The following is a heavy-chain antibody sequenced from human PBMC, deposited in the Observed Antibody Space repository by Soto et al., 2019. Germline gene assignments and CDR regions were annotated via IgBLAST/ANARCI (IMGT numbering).Heavy chain of an antibody. J-gene: IGHJ4*02. D-gene: IGHD3-10*01. V-gene: IGHV1-18*01. CDR2: ISAYNGNT. CDR1: GYTFTSYG. CDR3: ARDRITMVRGVQRKYDY. Sequence: QVQLVQSGAEVKKPGASVKVSCKASGYTFTSYGISWVRQAPGQGLEWMGWISAYNGNTNYAQKLQGRVTMTTDTPTSTAYMELRSLRSDDTAVYYCARDRITMVRGVQRKYDYWGQGTLVTVSS.